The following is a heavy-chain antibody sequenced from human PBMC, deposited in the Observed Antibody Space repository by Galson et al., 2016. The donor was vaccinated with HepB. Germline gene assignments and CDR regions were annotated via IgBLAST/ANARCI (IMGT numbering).Heavy chain of an antibody. CDR3: AKDEGFYNGMDF. V-gene: IGHV4-61*01. D-gene: IGHD2-2*02. CDR2: ISDSEST. J-gene: IGHJ6*02. Sequence: LTCTVSGGSVSSASHYWSWVRQPTGKGLEWIGYISDSESTNYNPSLKGRVTISLDRSKNQFSLRLNSVIAADTAVYYCAKDEGFYNGMDFWGQGTTVTVSS. CDR1: GGSVSSASHY.